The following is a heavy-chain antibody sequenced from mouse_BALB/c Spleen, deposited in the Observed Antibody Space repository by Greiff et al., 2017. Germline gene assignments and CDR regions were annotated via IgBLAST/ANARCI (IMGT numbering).Heavy chain of an antibody. Sequence: VHVKQSGAELVRSGASVKLSCTASGFNIKDYYMHWVKQRPEQGLEWIGWIDPENGDTEYAPKFQGKATMTADTSSNTAYLQLSSLTSEDTAVYYCTLSLPPLYAMDDWGQGTSVTVSS. CDR3: TLSLPPLYAMDD. CDR2: IDPENGDT. D-gene: IGHD1-1*01. J-gene: IGHJ4*01. CDR1: GFNIKDYY. V-gene: IGHV14-4*02.